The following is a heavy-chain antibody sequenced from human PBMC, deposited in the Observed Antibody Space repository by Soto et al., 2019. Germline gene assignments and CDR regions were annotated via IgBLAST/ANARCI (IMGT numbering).Heavy chain of an antibody. CDR2: IRNRVYGGTT. J-gene: IGHJ4*02. CDR1: GFSFGDYA. Sequence: PGGSLRLSCTASGFSFGDYAMNWFRQTPGKGLEWVGLIRNRVYGGTTEYAASVKGRFSISRDDSKSVAYLQMNSLETEDTAVYRCAKQATTATPSSLTNYWGQGTLVTVDS. V-gene: IGHV3-49*03. D-gene: IGHD4-17*01. CDR3: AKQATTATPSSLTNY.